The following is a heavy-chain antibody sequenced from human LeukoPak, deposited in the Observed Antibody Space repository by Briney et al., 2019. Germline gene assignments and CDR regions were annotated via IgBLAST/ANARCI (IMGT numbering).Heavy chain of an antibody. J-gene: IGHJ4*02. CDR1: GLTFSSYA. Sequence: GGSLRLSCAASGLTFSSYAMSWVRQAPGKGLEWVSAISGSGGSTYYADSVKGRFTISRDNSKNTLYLQMNSLRAEDTAVYYCAKDDHGIVGATFDYWGQGTLVTVSS. CDR2: ISGSGGST. CDR3: AKDDHGIVGATFDY. V-gene: IGHV3-23*01. D-gene: IGHD1-26*01.